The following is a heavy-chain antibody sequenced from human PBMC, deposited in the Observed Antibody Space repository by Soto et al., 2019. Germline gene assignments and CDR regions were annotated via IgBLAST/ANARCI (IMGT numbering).Heavy chain of an antibody. J-gene: IGHJ3*02. CDR2: INAGNGNT. V-gene: IGHV1-3*01. D-gene: IGHD5-18*01. Sequence: GASVKVSCKASGYTFTSYAMHWVRQAPGQRLEWMGWINAGNGNTKYSQKFQGRVTITRDTSASTAYMELSSLRSEDTAVYYCARGGGRRIQLWEDAFDIWGQGTMVTVSS. CDR1: GYTFTSYA. CDR3: ARGGGRRIQLWEDAFDI.